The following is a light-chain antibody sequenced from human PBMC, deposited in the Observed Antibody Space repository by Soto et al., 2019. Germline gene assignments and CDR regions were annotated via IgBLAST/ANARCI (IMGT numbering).Light chain of an antibody. CDR2: ATS. CDR3: QQYNKWPVT. Sequence: IVMTQSPATLSVSPGERATLSCRASQSVGTHLAWYQQTPGQAPRLLISATSTRATGIPARFSGSGSGTEFTLTISSLQSEDFAFYYCQQYNKWPVTFGGGTKVEV. V-gene: IGKV3-15*01. CDR1: QSVGTH. J-gene: IGKJ4*01.